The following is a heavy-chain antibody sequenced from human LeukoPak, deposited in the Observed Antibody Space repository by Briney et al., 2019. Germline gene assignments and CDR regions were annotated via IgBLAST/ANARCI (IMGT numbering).Heavy chain of an antibody. CDR3: ARGNILTGYCFDF. J-gene: IGHJ4*02. CDR2: IHYSGAT. D-gene: IGHD3-9*01. V-gene: IGHV4-34*01. CDR1: GGSITGYY. Sequence: PSETLSLTCAVYGGSITGYYWSWIRQTPGRGLEWVGEIHYSGATTYNPSLKSRATISTDTSKNQFSLRLSSVTAADTAIYYCARGNILTGYCFDFWGQGALVTVSS.